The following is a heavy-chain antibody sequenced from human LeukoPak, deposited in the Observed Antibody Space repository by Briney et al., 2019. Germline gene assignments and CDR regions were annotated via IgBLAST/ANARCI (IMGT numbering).Heavy chain of an antibody. CDR2: IKPSGGNT. D-gene: IGHD5-24*01. CDR1: GYTFTGYY. J-gene: IGHJ3*02. Sequence: RASVKVSFKASGYTFTGYYMHWVRQAPGQRLEWMGIIKPSGGNTNYAQKFQGRVTMSSDTSTSTVYMELSSLKSEDTAMYYCARVRDGYNDAYDIWGQGTMVTVTS. CDR3: ARVRDGYNDAYDI. V-gene: IGHV1-46*01.